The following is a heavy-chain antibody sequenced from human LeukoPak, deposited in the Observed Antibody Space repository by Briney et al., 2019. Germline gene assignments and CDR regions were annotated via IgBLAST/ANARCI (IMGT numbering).Heavy chain of an antibody. CDR3: TRAGSSSWYRAEYFQH. Sequence: GGSLRLSCTASGFTFGDYAMSWVRQAPGKGLEWVGFIRSKAYGGTTEYAASVKGRFTISRDDSKSIAYLQMNSLKTEDTAVYYCTRAGSSSWYRAEYFQHWGQGTLVTVSS. J-gene: IGHJ1*01. CDR1: GFTFGDYA. CDR2: IRSKAYGGTT. D-gene: IGHD6-13*01. V-gene: IGHV3-49*04.